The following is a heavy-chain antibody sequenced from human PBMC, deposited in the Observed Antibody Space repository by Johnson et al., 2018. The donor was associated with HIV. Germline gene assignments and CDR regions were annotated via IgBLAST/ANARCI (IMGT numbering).Heavy chain of an antibody. Sequence: QMQLVESGGGVVQPGRSLRLSCAASGFTFSNYVMNWVRQAPGRGLEWVALVSFDGSNKYFADSVKGRFTLSRDNAKNSLYLQMNSLRAEDTAVYYCARDGTPYSGFGELLGPQYHAFDIWGQGTMVTVSS. CDR3: ARDGTPYSGFGELLGPQYHAFDI. V-gene: IGHV3-30-3*01. J-gene: IGHJ3*02. CDR2: VSFDGSNK. D-gene: IGHD3-10*01. CDR1: GFTFSNYV.